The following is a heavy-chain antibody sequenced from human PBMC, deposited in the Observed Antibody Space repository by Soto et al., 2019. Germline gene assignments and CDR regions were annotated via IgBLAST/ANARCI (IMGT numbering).Heavy chain of an antibody. Sequence: EVQLVESGGGLVQPGGSLRLCCAASEFTFSTYWMHWVRQAPGKGLEWVASIKQDGSEKYYVDSVKGRFTISRDNTKNSLYLQMNSLRDEDTAMYYCARGDSVFDSNSFDYWAQGTLVTVSS. CDR1: EFTFSTYW. CDR3: ARGDSVFDSNSFDY. D-gene: IGHD5-12*01. J-gene: IGHJ4*02. CDR2: IKQDGSEK. V-gene: IGHV3-7*01.